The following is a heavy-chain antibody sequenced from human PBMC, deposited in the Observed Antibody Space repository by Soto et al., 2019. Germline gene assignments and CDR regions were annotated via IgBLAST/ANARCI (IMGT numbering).Heavy chain of an antibody. J-gene: IGHJ4*02. CDR1: GGTFSSYT. CDR2: IIPILGIA. Sequence: SVKVSCKASGGTFSSYTISWVRQAPGQGLEWMGRIIPILGIANYAQKFQGRVTITADKSTSTAYMELSSLRSEDTAVYYCARGLGYCSSGTCYDLRNGLQNWGQGTLVTVSS. CDR3: ARGLGYCSSGTCYDLRNGLQN. D-gene: IGHD2-15*01. V-gene: IGHV1-69*02.